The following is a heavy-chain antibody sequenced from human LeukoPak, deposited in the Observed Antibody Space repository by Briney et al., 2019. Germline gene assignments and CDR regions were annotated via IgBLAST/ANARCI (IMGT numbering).Heavy chain of an antibody. D-gene: IGHD2-15*01. V-gene: IGHV5-51*01. J-gene: IGHJ3*02. CDR1: GYSFTTYW. CDR3: ASGGLLWVI. Sequence: GESLKISCTASGYSFTTYWIGWVRQMPGKGLEWMGVIYPDDSDTRYSPSFQGQVTISADKSISTAYLQWSSLKASDTAMHYCASGGLLWVIWGQGTMVTVSS. CDR2: IYPDDSDT.